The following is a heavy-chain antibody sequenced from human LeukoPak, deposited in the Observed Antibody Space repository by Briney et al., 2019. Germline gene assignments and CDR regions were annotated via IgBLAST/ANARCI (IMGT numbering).Heavy chain of an antibody. CDR1: GGSVSRGSYF. D-gene: IGHD5-24*01. Sequence: SQTLSLTCTVSGGSVSRGSYFWSWIQQPTGKGLEWIGRIYTSGSTSYNPSLKSRVTISLDTSKNQFSLKLSSVTAADTAVYYCARATWPLTAVFDYWGQGILVTVSS. J-gene: IGHJ4*02. V-gene: IGHV4-61*02. CDR3: ARATWPLTAVFDY. CDR2: IYTSGST.